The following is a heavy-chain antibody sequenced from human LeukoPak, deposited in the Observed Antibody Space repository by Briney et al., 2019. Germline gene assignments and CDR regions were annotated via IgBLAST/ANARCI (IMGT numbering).Heavy chain of an antibody. J-gene: IGHJ5*02. CDR1: GFTFSDYY. D-gene: IGHD1-14*01. CDR2: ISDSGASI. CDR3: ARGITTTLSLDP. Sequence: PGGSLRLSCATSGFTFSDYYMTWIRQAPGKGLEWVSFISDSGASIYYADSAKDRFIISRDNANNSLYLQMNSLRAEDTAIYYCARGITTTLSLDPWGQGTLVSVSS. V-gene: IGHV3-11*01.